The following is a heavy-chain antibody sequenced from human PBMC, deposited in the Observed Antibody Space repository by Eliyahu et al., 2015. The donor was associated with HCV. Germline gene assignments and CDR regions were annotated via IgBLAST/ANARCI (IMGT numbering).Heavy chain of an antibody. CDR1: GGTFSSYA. CDR2: IIPIXGTA. CDR3: ARGRTPFGWDNWFDP. J-gene: IGHJ5*02. D-gene: IGHD6-19*01. V-gene: IGHV1-69*01. Sequence: QVQLVQSGAEVKKPGSSVKVSCKASGGTFSSYAISWVRQAPGXGLEWMGGIIPIXGTANYAQKFQGRVTITADESTSTAYMELSSLRSEDTAVYYCARGRTPFGWDNWFDPWGQGTLVTVSS.